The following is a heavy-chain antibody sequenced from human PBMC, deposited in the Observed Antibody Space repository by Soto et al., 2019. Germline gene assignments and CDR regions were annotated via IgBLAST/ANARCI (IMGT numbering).Heavy chain of an antibody. CDR2: IVVVSGNT. CDR3: AADYYDTNGYYYDS. V-gene: IGHV1-58*01. J-gene: IGHJ5*01. D-gene: IGHD3-22*01. Sequence: GASVKVSCKASGFTFISSAVQWVRQARGQRLEWIGWIVVVSGNTNYAQKFQERVTITRDMSTSTAYMELSSLRSEDTAVYYCAADYYDTNGYYYDSWGQGTLVTVSS. CDR1: GFTFISSA.